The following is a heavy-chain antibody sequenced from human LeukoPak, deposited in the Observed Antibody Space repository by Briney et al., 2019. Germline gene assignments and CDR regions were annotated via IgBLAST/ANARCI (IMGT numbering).Heavy chain of an antibody. V-gene: IGHV4-4*07. CDR2: IYTSGST. J-gene: IGHJ3*02. CDR3: ARGHDSSGYYYETAFDI. Sequence: PSETLSLTCTVSGGSISSYYWSWIRQPAGKGLEWIGRIYTSGSTNYNPSLKSRVTMSVDTSKNQFSLKLSSVTAADTAVYYCARGHDSSGYYYETAFDIWGQGTMVTVSS. CDR1: GGSISSYY. D-gene: IGHD3-22*01.